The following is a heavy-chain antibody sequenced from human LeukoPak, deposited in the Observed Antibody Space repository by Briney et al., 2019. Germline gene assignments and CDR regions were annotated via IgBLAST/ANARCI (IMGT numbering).Heavy chain of an antibody. Sequence: PGGSLRLSCAASGFTFSSYSMNWVRQAPGKGLEWVSSISSSSSYIYYADSVKGRFTISRDNAKNSLYLQINSLRAEDTAVYYCARGSASSGWNGDDYWGQGTLVTVSS. D-gene: IGHD6-19*01. CDR1: GFTFSSYS. CDR2: ISSSSSYI. J-gene: IGHJ4*02. V-gene: IGHV3-21*01. CDR3: ARGSASSGWNGDDY.